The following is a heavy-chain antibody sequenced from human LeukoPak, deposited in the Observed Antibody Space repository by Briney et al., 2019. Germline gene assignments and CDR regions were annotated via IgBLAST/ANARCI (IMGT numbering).Heavy chain of an antibody. CDR1: GGSISSYY. D-gene: IGHD2-15*01. CDR3: ARGGELYCSGGSCHELTLYY. V-gene: IGHV4-4*07. J-gene: IGHJ4*02. CDR2: IYTSGST. Sequence: SETLSLTCTVSGGSISSYYWSWIRQPAGKGLEWIGRIYTSGSTNYNPSLKSRVTMSVDTSKNQFSLKLSSVTAADTAVYYCARGGELYCSGGSCHELTLYYWGQGTLVTVSS.